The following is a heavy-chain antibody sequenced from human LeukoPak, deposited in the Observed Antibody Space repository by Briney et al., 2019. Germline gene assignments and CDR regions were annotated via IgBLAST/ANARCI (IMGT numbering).Heavy chain of an antibody. Sequence: GGSLRLSCAASGFTVSSSYMSWVRQAPGKGLEWVSVIYSGDSTYYADSVKGRFTISRDNSKNTLYLQMNSLRAEDTAVYYCARGGPAAGRFDYWGQGTLVTVSS. D-gene: IGHD6-13*01. V-gene: IGHV3-66*01. CDR3: ARGGPAAGRFDY. CDR1: GFTVSSSY. J-gene: IGHJ4*02. CDR2: IYSGDST.